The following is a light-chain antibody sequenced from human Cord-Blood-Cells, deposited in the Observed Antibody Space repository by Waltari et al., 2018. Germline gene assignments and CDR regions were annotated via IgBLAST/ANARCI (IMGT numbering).Light chain of an antibody. CDR2: QDS. J-gene: IGLJ2*01. Sequence: SYELTQPPSVSVSPGQTASITCSGDKLGDKYACWYQQKPGQSPVLVIYQDSKRPSGIPERVSCSNSGNTATLTISGTQAMDEADYYCQAWDSSTAVVFGGGTKLTVL. V-gene: IGLV3-1*01. CDR1: KLGDKY. CDR3: QAWDSSTAVV.